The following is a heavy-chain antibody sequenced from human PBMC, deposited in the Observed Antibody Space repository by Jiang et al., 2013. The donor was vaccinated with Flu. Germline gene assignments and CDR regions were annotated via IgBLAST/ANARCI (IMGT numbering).Heavy chain of an antibody. CDR2: INHSGST. D-gene: IGHD3-10*01. Sequence: LKPSETQSLTCAVYGGSFSGYYWSWIRQPPGKGLEWIGEINHSGSTNYNPSLKSRVTISVDTSKNQFSLKLSSVTAADTAVYYCARLSYGSGSPTGDYWGQGTLVTVSS. CDR3: ARLSYGSGSPTGDY. V-gene: IGHV4-34*01. J-gene: IGHJ4*02. CDR1: GGSFSGYY.